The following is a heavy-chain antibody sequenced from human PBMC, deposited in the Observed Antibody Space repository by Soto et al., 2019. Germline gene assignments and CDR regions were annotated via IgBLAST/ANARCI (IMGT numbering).Heavy chain of an antibody. CDR3: ARSGIGGSNNWFDP. D-gene: IGHD6-13*01. J-gene: IGHJ5*02. CDR2: INPNSGGT. V-gene: IGHV1-2*04. Sequence: QVQLVQSGAEGKKPGASVKVSCKASGYTFTGYYMHWVRQAPGQGLEWMGWINPNSGGTNYAQKLQGWVTMTRDTSISTAYMELSRLSSDDTAVYYCARSGIGGSNNWFDPWGQGTLVTVSS. CDR1: GYTFTGYY.